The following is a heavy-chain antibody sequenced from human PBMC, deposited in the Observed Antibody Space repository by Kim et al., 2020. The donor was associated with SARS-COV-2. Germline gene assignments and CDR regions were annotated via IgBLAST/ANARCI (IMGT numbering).Heavy chain of an antibody. V-gene: IGHV4-59*13. CDR1: GGSISSYY. CDR3: ERGAARGGLQCNAFDS. Sequence: SETLSLTCTVSGGSISSYYWSWIRQPPGKGLEWIGYIYYSGSTNYNPSLNSRVTISVDTSKNQFSLKLSSVTAWDTDVYYCERGAARGGLQCNAFDSWGQGTMVTVSS. D-gene: IGHD4-4*01. CDR2: IYYSGST. J-gene: IGHJ3*02.